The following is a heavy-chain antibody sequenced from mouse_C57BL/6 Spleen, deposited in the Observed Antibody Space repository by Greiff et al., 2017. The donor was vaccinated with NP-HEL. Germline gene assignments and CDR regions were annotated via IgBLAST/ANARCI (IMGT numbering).Heavy chain of an antibody. CDR1: GFTFSSYA. J-gene: IGHJ2*01. CDR3: TRDRLGLDY. V-gene: IGHV5-9-1*02. Sequence: EVMLVESGEGLVKPGGSLKLSCAASGFTFSSYAMSWVRQTPEKRLEWVAYISSGGDYIYYADTVKGRFTISRDNARNTLYLQMRSLKSEDTAMYYCTRDRLGLDYWGQGTTLTVSS. CDR2: ISSGGDYI. D-gene: IGHD1-2*01.